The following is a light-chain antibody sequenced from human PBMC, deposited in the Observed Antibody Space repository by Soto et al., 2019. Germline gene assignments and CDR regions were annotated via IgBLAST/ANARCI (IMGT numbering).Light chain of an antibody. V-gene: IGKV3-15*01. J-gene: IGKJ1*01. CDR2: GAS. Sequence: EIVKTQSPATLSVSPGERATLSCRASQSVSSKLAWYQQKPGQAPRLLIYGASTRATGIPARFSGSGSGTEFTLTISSLQSEDFAVYYCQQYNNWPGTFGQGTKVEIK. CDR3: QQYNNWPGT. CDR1: QSVSSK.